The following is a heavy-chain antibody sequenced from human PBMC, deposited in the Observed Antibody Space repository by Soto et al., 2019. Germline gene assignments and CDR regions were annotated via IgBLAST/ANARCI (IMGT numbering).Heavy chain of an antibody. V-gene: IGHV4-30-2*03. J-gene: IGHJ5*02. CDR3: ARRSSSSLGSLFDP. Sequence: SETLSLTCAISGAPITWGDYSWNWIRQPPGKGLEWIGYIFHGGNKNYNPSLESRVTMSVDTSKNQFSLKLSSVTPTDTAVYYCARRSSSSLGSLFDPWGRGILVTVSS. D-gene: IGHD6-6*01. CDR2: IFHGGNK. CDR1: GAPITWGDYS.